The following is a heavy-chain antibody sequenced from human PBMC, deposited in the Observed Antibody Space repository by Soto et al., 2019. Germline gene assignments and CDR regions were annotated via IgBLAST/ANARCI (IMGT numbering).Heavy chain of an antibody. CDR2: IYHSGST. J-gene: IGHJ2*01. Sequence: QVQLQESGPGLVKPSGTLSLTCAVSGGSISSSNWWSWVRQPPGKGLEWIGEIYHSGSTNYNPSLWSRVTISVDKFKNQFSLKLSSVTAADTAVYYCASVVRAIVVVPAAIFDLWGRGTLVTVSS. D-gene: IGHD2-2*01. CDR1: GGSISSSNW. V-gene: IGHV4-4*02. CDR3: ASVVRAIVVVPAAIFDL.